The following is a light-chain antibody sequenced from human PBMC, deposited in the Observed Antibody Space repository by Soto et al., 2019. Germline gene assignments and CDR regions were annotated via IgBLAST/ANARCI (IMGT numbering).Light chain of an antibody. CDR1: SSDVHGYHY. V-gene: IGLV2-8*01. CDR2: EVN. CDR3: SSYSASNNLL. J-gene: IGLJ2*01. Sequence: QSALTQPPSASGSPGQSVTISCTETSSDVHGYHYVSWYQQHPGKAPKLMIYEVNKRPSGVPDRFFGSKSGNTASLTVSGLQAEDEDDYYCSSYSASNNLLFGGGTKLTVL.